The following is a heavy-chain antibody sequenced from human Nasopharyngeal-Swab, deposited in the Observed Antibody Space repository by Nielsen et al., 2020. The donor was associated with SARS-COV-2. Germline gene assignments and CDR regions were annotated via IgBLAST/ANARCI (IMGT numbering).Heavy chain of an antibody. Sequence: GGSLRLSCAASGFTFDDYAMHWVRQAPGKGLEWVSGISWNSGSIGYADSVKGRFTISRDNAKNSLYLQMNSLRAEDTALYYCAKGDYGSSGWSVEFDYWGQGTLVTVSS. D-gene: IGHD3-22*01. J-gene: IGHJ4*02. CDR1: GFTFDDYA. V-gene: IGHV3-9*01. CDR3: AKGDYGSSGWSVEFDY. CDR2: ISWNSGSI.